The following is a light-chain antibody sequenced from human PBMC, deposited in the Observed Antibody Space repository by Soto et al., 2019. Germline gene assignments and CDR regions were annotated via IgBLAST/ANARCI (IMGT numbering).Light chain of an antibody. CDR3: AAWDDSLNGPV. V-gene: IGLV1-44*01. CDR2: TNT. CDR1: NSNIGSNT. J-gene: IGLJ3*02. Sequence: QSALTQPPSASGTPGQRVTISCSGSNSNIGSNTVNWYRQLAGTAPKLLIYTNTQRPSGVPDRISGSKSGTSASLDISGLQSEDEADYFCAAWDDSLNGPVFGGGTKLTVL.